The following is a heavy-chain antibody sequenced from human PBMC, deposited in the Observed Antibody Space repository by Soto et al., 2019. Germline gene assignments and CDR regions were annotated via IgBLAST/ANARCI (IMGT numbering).Heavy chain of an antibody. V-gene: IGHV3-64*01. Sequence: GESLKISCAASGFTFSSYAMHWVRQAPGKGLEYVSAISSNGGSTYYANSVKGRFTISRDNSKNTLYLQMGSLRAEDMAVYYCAREYCSGGSCYSDVWGKGTTVTVSS. J-gene: IGHJ6*04. CDR3: AREYCSGGSCYSDV. CDR1: GFTFSSYA. D-gene: IGHD2-15*01. CDR2: ISSNGGST.